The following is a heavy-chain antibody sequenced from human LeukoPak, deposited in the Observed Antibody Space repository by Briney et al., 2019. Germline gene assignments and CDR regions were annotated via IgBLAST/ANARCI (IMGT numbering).Heavy chain of an antibody. J-gene: IGHJ3*02. CDR2: IYYSGDT. Sequence: PSETLSLTCTVSDGAIAGYSWSWIRQPPGKGLEWIGYIYYSGDTNYNPSLQSRVTVSVDTSKNQFSLKLSSVTAADTAVYYCASPEMATITDAFDIWGQGTMVTVSS. CDR1: DGAIAGYS. D-gene: IGHD5-24*01. CDR3: ASPEMATITDAFDI. V-gene: IGHV4-59*08.